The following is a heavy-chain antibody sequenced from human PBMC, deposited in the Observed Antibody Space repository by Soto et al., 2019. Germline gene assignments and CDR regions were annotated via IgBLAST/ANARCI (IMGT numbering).Heavy chain of an antibody. CDR3: ARAIGPTLFDY. CDR2: IGTTGET. CDR1: GFTFSSYD. V-gene: IGHV3-13*04. D-gene: IGHD3-22*01. J-gene: IGHJ4*02. Sequence: GGSRRLSCSAAGFTFSSYDRHWVRQGTGKGLEWVSAIGTTGETYYAGSVKGRFTISRENAKNSLYLQMNSLRAGDTAIYFCARAIGPTLFDYWGQGTLVTVSS.